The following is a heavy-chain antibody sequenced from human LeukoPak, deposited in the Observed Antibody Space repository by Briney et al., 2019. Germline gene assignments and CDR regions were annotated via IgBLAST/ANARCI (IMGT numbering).Heavy chain of an antibody. CDR3: AKGTTYCGGDCYPGFCDY. Sequence: GGSLRLSCAASGFTFSNYAMSWVRQAPGKGLEWVAVISYDGSNKYYADSVKGRFTISRDNSKNTLYLQMNSLRAEDTAVYYCAKGTTYCGGDCYPGFCDYWGQGTLVTVSS. J-gene: IGHJ4*02. V-gene: IGHV3-30*18. D-gene: IGHD2-21*02. CDR2: ISYDGSNK. CDR1: GFTFSNYA.